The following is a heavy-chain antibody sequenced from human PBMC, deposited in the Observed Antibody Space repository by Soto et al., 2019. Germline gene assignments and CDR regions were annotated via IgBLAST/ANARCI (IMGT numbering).Heavy chain of an antibody. CDR2: IIPILGIA. J-gene: IGHJ6*03. D-gene: IGHD3-3*01. CDR1: GGTFSSYT. V-gene: IGHV1-69*02. Sequence: SVKVSCKASGGTFSSYTISWVRQAPGQGLEWMGRIIPILGIANYAQKFQGRVTITADKSTSTAYVELSSLRSEDTAVYYCARGLTYYDFWSGYSASMDVWGKGTTVTVSS. CDR3: ARGLTYYDFWSGYSASMDV.